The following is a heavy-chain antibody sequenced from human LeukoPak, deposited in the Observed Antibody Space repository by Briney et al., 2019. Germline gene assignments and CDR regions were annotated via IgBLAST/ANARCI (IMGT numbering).Heavy chain of an antibody. V-gene: IGHV1-46*01. CDR2: INPSGGST. J-gene: IGHJ4*02. Sequence: ASVKVSCKASRYTFTSYYMHWVRQAPGQGLEWMGIINPSGGSTSYAQKFQGRVTMTRDTSTSTVYMELSSLRSEDTAVYYCARVIWDSCCWSQHFDYWGQGTLVTVSS. CDR3: ARVIWDSCCWSQHFDY. D-gene: IGHD6-19*01. CDR1: RYTFTSYY.